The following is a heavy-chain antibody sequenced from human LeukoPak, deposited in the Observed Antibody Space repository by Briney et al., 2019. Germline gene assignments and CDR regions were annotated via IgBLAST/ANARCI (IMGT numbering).Heavy chain of an antibody. Sequence: ASVKVSCKASGYTFTSYDINWVRQAPGQGLEWMGWVNPNIGDTNYAQRFQGRVTMTRDTSISTAYMELNRLRSDDTAVYYCARVGLYYDSSDAFDIWGQGTMVTVSS. V-gene: IGHV1-2*02. CDR3: ARVGLYYDSSDAFDI. CDR1: GYTFTSYD. CDR2: VNPNIGDT. J-gene: IGHJ3*02. D-gene: IGHD3-22*01.